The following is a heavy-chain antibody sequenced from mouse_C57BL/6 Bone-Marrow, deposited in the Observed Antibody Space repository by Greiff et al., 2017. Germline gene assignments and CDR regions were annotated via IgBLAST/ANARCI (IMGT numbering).Heavy chain of an antibody. J-gene: IGHJ4*01. D-gene: IGHD2-1*01. Sequence: VQLQQSGAELVRPGASVKLSCTASGFNIKDDYMHWVKQRPEQGLEWIGWIDPENGDTEYASKFQGKATITADTSSNTAYLQLSSLTSEDTAVYYCTTLAIYYGNYHYAMDYWGLGTSVTVSS. V-gene: IGHV14-4*01. CDR2: IDPENGDT. CDR3: TTLAIYYGNYHYAMDY. CDR1: GFNIKDDY.